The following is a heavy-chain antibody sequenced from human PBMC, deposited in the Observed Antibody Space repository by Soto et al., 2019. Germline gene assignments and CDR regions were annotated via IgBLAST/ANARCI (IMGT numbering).Heavy chain of an antibody. CDR3: AGGWSGYYTYFDY. V-gene: IGHV3-23*01. Sequence: PGGSLRLSCAASGFTFSSYAMSWVRQAPGKELEWVSAIRGSCVSIYYADSVKGRFTISRDNSKNTLYLQMNSLRAEDMAVYYCAGGWSGYYTYFDYWGQGTLVTVSS. CDR1: GFTFSSYA. CDR2: IRGSCVSI. J-gene: IGHJ4*02. D-gene: IGHD3-3*01.